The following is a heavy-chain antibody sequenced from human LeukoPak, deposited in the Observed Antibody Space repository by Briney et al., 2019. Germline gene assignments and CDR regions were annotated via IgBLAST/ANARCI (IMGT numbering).Heavy chain of an antibody. D-gene: IGHD3-9*01. CDR1: GFTFSTYN. Sequence: GGSLSLSCTASGFTFSTYNMNWVRQAPGTGLEWVSYISSSSSAIHYADSVKGRFTISRDNAKNSLSLQMNSLRDEDTAVYYCAREGNYDILTGYSGQFDYWGQGTLVTVSS. J-gene: IGHJ4*02. CDR3: AREGNYDILTGYSGQFDY. CDR2: ISSSSSAI. V-gene: IGHV3-48*02.